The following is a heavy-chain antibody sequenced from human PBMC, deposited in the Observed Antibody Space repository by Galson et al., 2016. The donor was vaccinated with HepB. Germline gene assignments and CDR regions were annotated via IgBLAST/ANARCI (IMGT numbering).Heavy chain of an antibody. Sequence: RLSCAASGFTLTDLWMNWVRQAPGKGLEWVANIKADGSQKNYVDSVKGRFTISRDNAKRSLYLQMDSLRAEDTAMYYCLADTYAFDLWGQGTMVTVSS. J-gene: IGHJ3*01. V-gene: IGHV3-7*01. CDR3: LADTYAFDL. CDR2: IKADGSQK. CDR1: GFTLTDLW. D-gene: IGHD2-15*01.